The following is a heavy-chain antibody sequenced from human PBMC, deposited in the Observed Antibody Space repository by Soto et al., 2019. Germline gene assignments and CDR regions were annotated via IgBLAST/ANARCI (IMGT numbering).Heavy chain of an antibody. Sequence: SETLSVSCTGSGGSISSSSYYWGWIRQPPGKGLEWIGSIYYSGSTYYNRSLKSRVTISVDTPKNQFSLKLSSVTAADTAVYYCSRQGDRLTGYYRYYGMDVWGQGTT. CDR3: SRQGDRLTGYYRYYGMDV. V-gene: IGHV4-39*01. J-gene: IGHJ6*02. D-gene: IGHD3-9*01. CDR2: IYYSGST. CDR1: GGSISSSSYY.